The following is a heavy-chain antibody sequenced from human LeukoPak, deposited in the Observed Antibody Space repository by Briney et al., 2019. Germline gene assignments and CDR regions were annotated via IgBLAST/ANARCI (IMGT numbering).Heavy chain of an antibody. CDR1: GFTLSSYW. CDR2: IKEEGSEE. D-gene: IGHD3-22*01. Sequence: GGSLRLSCAASGFTLSSYWMTWVRQAPGKGLECVANIKEEGSEEYYVDSVKGRFSISRDNAKNSLHLQMNSLRAEDTAVYYCARDWLAGNPYHAFDLWGKGTMVTVSS. CDR3: ARDWLAGNPYHAFDL. V-gene: IGHV3-7*01. J-gene: IGHJ3*01.